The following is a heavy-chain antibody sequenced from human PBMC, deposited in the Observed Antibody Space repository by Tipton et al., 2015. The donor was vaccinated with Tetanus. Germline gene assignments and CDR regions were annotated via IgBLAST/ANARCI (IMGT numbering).Heavy chain of an antibody. V-gene: IGHV1-69*01. CDR1: GGTFSSYA. CDR3: ARAQYSGSYSAISYFDY. D-gene: IGHD1-26*01. Sequence: QSGAEVKKPGSSVKVSCKASGGTFSSYAISWVRQAPGQGLEWMGGIIPIFGTANYAQKLQGRVTITADESTSTAYMELSSLRSEDPAVYYCARAQYSGSYSAISYFDYWGQGTLVTVSS. CDR2: IIPIFGTA. J-gene: IGHJ4*02.